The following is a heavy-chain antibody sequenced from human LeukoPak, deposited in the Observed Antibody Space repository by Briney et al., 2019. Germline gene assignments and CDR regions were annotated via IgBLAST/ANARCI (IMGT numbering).Heavy chain of an antibody. Sequence: GGPLRLSCAASGFTFSSYAMIWVRQAPGKGLEWVSAISGSGGYTYYADSVKGRFTISRDNSENTLYLQMNSLRAEDTAVYYCAKDGLVVTAIRDQYYFDFRGQGTLVTVSS. V-gene: IGHV3-23*01. D-gene: IGHD2-21*02. CDR2: ISGSGGYT. CDR3: AKDGLVVTAIRDQYYFDF. J-gene: IGHJ4*02. CDR1: GFTFSSYA.